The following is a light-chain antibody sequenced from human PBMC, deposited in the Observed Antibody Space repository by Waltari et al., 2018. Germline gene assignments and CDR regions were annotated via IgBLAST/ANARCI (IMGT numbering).Light chain of an antibody. CDR2: RDK. V-gene: IGLV3-9*01. Sequence: SYDLTQPPSVSVALGQTARISCGGNNNGGKNVHWYQQKAGQAPLLVIYRDKNRPSRIPERFSGSNSENTATLTISRAQAADEADYYCQVWDSGTAVFGGGTQLTVL. CDR1: NNGGKN. J-gene: IGLJ7*01. CDR3: QVWDSGTAV.